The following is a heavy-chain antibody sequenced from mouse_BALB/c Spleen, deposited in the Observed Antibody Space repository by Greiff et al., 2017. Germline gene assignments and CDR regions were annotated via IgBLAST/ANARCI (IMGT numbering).Heavy chain of an antibody. J-gene: IGHJ3*01. Sequence: VKLMESGPGLVAPSQSLSITCTVSGFSLTSYGVHWVRQPPGKGLEWLGVIWAGGSTNYNSALMSRLSISKDNSKSQVFLKMNSLQTDDTAMYYCAIYGSSSRFAYWGQGTLVTVSA. V-gene: IGHV2-9*02. CDR1: GFSLTSYG. D-gene: IGHD1-1*01. CDR3: AIYGSSSRFAY. CDR2: IWAGGST.